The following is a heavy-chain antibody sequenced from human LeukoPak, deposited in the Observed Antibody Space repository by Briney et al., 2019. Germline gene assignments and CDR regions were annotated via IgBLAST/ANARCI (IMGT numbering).Heavy chain of an antibody. D-gene: IGHD1-26*01. Sequence: SQTLSLTCTVSGGSISRGGYYWSWIRQHPGKGLEWIGYIYYSGSTYYNPSLKSRVTISVDTSKNQFSLNLSSVTAADTAVYYCARVPMGASYYYMDVWGEGTTVTVSS. J-gene: IGHJ6*03. CDR1: GGSISRGGYY. CDR2: IYYSGST. CDR3: ARVPMGASYYYMDV. V-gene: IGHV4-31*03.